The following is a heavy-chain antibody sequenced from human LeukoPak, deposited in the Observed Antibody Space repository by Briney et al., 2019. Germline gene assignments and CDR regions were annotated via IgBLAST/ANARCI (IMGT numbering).Heavy chain of an antibody. D-gene: IGHD3/OR15-3a*01. CDR1: GFTFGTYG. CDR3: ARELVSLGTGYFDL. CDR2: ITGSSTWT. J-gene: IGHJ2*01. V-gene: IGHV3-23*01. Sequence: GGSLRLSCEASGFTFGTYGMTWVRQAPGKGLEWVSGITGSSTWTYYADSVRGRFTISRDNSKSTLHLQMNNLTADDTARYFCARELVSLGTGYFDLWGRGTLVTVSS.